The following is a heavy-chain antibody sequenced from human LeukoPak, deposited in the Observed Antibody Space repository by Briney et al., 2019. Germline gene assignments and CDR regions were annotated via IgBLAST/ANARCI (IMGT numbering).Heavy chain of an antibody. D-gene: IGHD3-10*01. Sequence: GGSLRLSCAASGFTFSSYAMSWVRQAPGKGLEWVSAISGSGGSIYYADSVKGRFTISRDNSKNTLYLQMNSLRAEDTAVYYCAKVRVYGSGSKFYDYWGQGTLVTVSS. CDR2: ISGSGGSI. J-gene: IGHJ4*02. CDR3: AKVRVYGSGSKFYDY. V-gene: IGHV3-23*01. CDR1: GFTFSSYA.